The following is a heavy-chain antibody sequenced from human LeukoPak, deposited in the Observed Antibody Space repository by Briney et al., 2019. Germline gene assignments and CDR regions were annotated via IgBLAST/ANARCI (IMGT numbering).Heavy chain of an antibody. Sequence: GGSLRLSCAASGFTFSSYAMSWVRQAPGRGLEWVSAISGSGGKTYYADSVKGWFTISRDNSKNTLYLQMNSLRAEDTAVYYCAKRLGSNDNAFDIWGQGTMVTVSS. V-gene: IGHV3-23*01. CDR3: AKRLGSNDNAFDI. CDR1: GFTFSSYA. CDR2: ISGSGGKT. J-gene: IGHJ3*02. D-gene: IGHD3-9*01.